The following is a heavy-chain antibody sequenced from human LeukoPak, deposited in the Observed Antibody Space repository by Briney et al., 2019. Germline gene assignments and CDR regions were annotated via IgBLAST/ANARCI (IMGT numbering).Heavy chain of an antibody. CDR1: GFTFSSYD. Sequence: GGSLRLSCTASGFTFSSYDMHWVRQAKVKGLEWVSAISITGDPYYLGSVKDRFTISRENAKNSFYLQMNGLRAEDTAVYYCAGQARPGAAEGAFDIWGQGTMVTVSS. CDR3: AGQARPGAAEGAFDI. D-gene: IGHD2-2*01. CDR2: ISITGDP. V-gene: IGHV3-13*05. J-gene: IGHJ3*02.